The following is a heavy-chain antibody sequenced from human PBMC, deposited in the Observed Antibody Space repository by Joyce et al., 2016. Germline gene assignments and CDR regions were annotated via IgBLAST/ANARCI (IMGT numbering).Heavy chain of an antibody. CDR3: TRSSRTGYTAGWPDFDY. D-gene: IGHD2-2*02. CDR1: EFAFSSHA. J-gene: IGHJ4*02. V-gene: IGHV3-30*03. CDR2: MSYDGSHQ. Sequence: QVPLLESGGGVAQPGRSLRLSCAASEFAFSSHAMHWGRQAPGKGLEWVVVMSYDGSHQYYADSVRGRFTISRDNSQNTLYLQMNSLRVEDTAVYYCTRSSRTGYTAGWPDFDYWGQGTLVTVSS.